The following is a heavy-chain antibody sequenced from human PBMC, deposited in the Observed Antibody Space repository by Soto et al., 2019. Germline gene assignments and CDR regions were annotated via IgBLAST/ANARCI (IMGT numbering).Heavy chain of an antibody. CDR1: GDSVSSNSAA. CDR2: TYYRSKWYN. D-gene: IGHD5-18*01. V-gene: IGHV6-1*01. Sequence: KQSQTLSLTCAISGDSVSSNSAAWNWIRQSPSRGLEWLGRTYYRSKWYNDYAVSVKSRITINPDTSKNQFSLQLNSVTPEDTAVYYCARDGGIQLWLYVCADCLISNNWFDPWGQGTLVTVSS. J-gene: IGHJ5*02. CDR3: ARDGGIQLWLYVCADCLISNNWFDP.